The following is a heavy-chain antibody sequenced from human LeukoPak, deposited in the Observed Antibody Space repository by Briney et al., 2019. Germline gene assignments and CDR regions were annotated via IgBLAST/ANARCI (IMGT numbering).Heavy chain of an antibody. V-gene: IGHV3-11*01. CDR1: GFTFSDYY. CDR2: ISTSGSTI. Sequence: GGSLRLSCAASGFTFSDYYMSWIRQAPGKGLEWVSYISTSGSTIYYADSVKGRFTISRDNSKNTLYLQMNSLRAEDTAVYYCAKVPSYYYGSGSYSHLDYWGQGTLVTVSS. D-gene: IGHD3-10*01. J-gene: IGHJ4*02. CDR3: AKVPSYYYGSGSYSHLDY.